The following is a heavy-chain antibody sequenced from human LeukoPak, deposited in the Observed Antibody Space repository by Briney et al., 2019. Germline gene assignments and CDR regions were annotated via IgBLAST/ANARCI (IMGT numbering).Heavy chain of an antibody. CDR3: VRRGGRSFDL. CDR1: GFTVSSNY. D-gene: IGHD1-14*01. CDR2: IYSGGTT. J-gene: IGHJ2*01. Sequence: PGGSLRLSCAASGFTVSSNYMSWVRQAPGKGLEWVSVIYSGGTTYYADSVKGRFTISRDNAKNTLYLQMNSLRADDTAVYYCVRRGGRSFDLWGRGTLVTVSS. V-gene: IGHV3-66*01.